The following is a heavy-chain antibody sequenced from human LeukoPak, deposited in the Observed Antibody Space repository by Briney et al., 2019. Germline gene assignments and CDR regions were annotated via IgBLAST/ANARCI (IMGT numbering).Heavy chain of an antibody. CDR1: GLTFSNYA. D-gene: IGHD1-26*01. CDR3: AIHESSIPY. J-gene: IGHJ4*02. CDR2: ISAGSGST. Sequence: PGGSLRLSCAASGLTFSNYAMTWVRQAPGDGQEWVSGISAGSGSTYYADSVKGRFTISRDNSKNTLYLQMSSLRAEATAIYYCAIHESSIPYWGQGTLVTVSS. V-gene: IGHV3-23*01.